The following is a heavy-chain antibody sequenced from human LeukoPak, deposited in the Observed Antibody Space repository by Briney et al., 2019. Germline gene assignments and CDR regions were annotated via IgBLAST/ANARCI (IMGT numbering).Heavy chain of an antibody. CDR1: GYTFTGYY. D-gene: IGHD5-24*01. Sequence: ASVKVSCKASGYTFTGYYIHWVRQAPGQGLEWMGWINPNSGGTNYAQKFQGRVTMTRDTSISTASMELSRLRSDDTAVYYCARCEMATGSYYYYVMDVWGQGTTVTVSS. V-gene: IGHV1-2*02. J-gene: IGHJ6*02. CDR3: ARCEMATGSYYYYVMDV. CDR2: INPNSGGT.